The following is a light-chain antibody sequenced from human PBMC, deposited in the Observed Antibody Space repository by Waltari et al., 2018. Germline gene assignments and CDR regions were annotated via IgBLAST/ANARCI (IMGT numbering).Light chain of an antibody. J-gene: IGKJ5*01. V-gene: IGKV3-11*01. Sequence: EVVLTQSPATLSLSPGERATLSCRASQSIDIYLAWYQQKPGQAPRPLIYDASNRATGIPVRFSGGGSGTDFTLTISSLEPGDFAVYYCQQRKHWPPITFGQGTRLEIK. CDR3: QQRKHWPPIT. CDR2: DAS. CDR1: QSIDIY.